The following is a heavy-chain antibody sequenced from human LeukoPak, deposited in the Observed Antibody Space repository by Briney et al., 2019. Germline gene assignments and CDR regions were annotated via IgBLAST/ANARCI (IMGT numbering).Heavy chain of an antibody. J-gene: IGHJ4*02. CDR3: ARANRYCSGGSCVYYFGC. D-gene: IGHD2-15*01. CDR2: INSDGSST. V-gene: IGHV3-74*01. CDR1: GVTFSSYW. Sequence: GGSLRLSCAASGVTFSSYWRHWVRQAPGKGLVWVSRINSDGSSTSYADSVKGRFTISRDNAKNTLYLQMNSLRAEDTAVYYCARANRYCSGGSCVYYFGCWGQGILVT.